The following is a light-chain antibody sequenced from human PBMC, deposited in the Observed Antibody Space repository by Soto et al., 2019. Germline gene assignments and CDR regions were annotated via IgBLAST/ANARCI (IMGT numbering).Light chain of an antibody. J-gene: IGLJ3*02. CDR1: SIYVGVYNY. CDR3: YTYAGTSWV. V-gene: IGLV2-11*01. CDR2: DVS. Sequence: QSALTQPRSVSGSPGQSVTISCTGTSIYVGVYNYVCWYQQHPGKAPKLIIHDVSKRPTGVPDRFSGSKSGNTASLTISGLQTEDEDEYYCYTYAGTSWVFGGGTQLTVL.